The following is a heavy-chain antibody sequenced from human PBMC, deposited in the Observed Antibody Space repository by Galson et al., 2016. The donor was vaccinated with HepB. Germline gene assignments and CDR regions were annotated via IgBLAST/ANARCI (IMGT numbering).Heavy chain of an antibody. CDR1: GFSFSTHT. CDR3: SKAYSGGSPYRAFDF. Sequence: LRLSCAASGFSFSTHTMGWVRQAPGKGLEWVSTFDFHTGWTLYADSVKGLFTISRDTSKNTLYLQMNSLRVEDTAIYYCSKAYSGGSPYRAFDFRGQGTVVTVSP. CDR2: FDFHTGWT. V-gene: IGHV3-23*01. J-gene: IGHJ3*01. D-gene: IGHD2-15*01.